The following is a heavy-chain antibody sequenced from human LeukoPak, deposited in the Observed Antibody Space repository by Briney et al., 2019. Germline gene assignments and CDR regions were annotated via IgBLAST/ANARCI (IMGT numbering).Heavy chain of an antibody. CDR3: ARRRLVRNIWYYLPWFDP. CDR1: GFTFSSYW. V-gene: IGHV3-74*01. J-gene: IGHJ5*02. Sequence: GGSLRLSCAASGFTFSSYWMHWVRQAPGKGLVWVSRINSDGSSTSYADSVKGRFTISRDNAKNTLYLQMNSLRAEDTAVYYCARRRLVRNIWYYLPWFDPWGQGTLVTVSS. D-gene: IGHD3-10*01. CDR2: INSDGSST.